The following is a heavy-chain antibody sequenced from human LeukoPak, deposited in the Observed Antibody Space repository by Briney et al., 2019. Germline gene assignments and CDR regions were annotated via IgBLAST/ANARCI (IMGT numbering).Heavy chain of an antibody. CDR1: GYTFTSYY. CDR3: ASEYSSGWSGEKRFDY. D-gene: IGHD6-19*01. Sequence: GASVKVSCKASGYTFTSYYMHWVRQAPGQGLEWMGIINPSGGSTSYAQKFQGRVTMTRDTSTSTVYMGLSSLRSEDTAVYYCASEYSSGWSGEKRFDYWGQGTLVTVSS. V-gene: IGHV1-46*01. CDR2: INPSGGST. J-gene: IGHJ4*02.